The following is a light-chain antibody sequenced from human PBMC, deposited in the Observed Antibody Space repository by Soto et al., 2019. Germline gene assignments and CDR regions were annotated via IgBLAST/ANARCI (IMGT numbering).Light chain of an antibody. Sequence: EIVLTQSPATLSLSPGNRATLSCRASQSVSGYLAWYQQKPVQAPRLLIYDASNWTTGIPARFSGSGSGTDFTRTITSLEPEDFAVYYCQQRSKWPSTYGGGTKVEI. V-gene: IGKV3-11*01. J-gene: IGKJ4*01. CDR1: QSVSGY. CDR2: DAS. CDR3: QQRSKWPST.